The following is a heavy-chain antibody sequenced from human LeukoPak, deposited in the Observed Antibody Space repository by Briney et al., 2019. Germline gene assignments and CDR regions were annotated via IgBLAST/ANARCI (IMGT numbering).Heavy chain of an antibody. D-gene: IGHD4-11*01. CDR1: GYTFTSYG. Sequence: AASVKVSCKASGYTFTSYGISWVRQAPGQGLEWMGWISAYNGNTNYAQKLQGRVTMTTDTSTSTAYMELRSLRSDDTAVYYCAREYSNYGDRNNWFDPWGQGTLVTVSS. J-gene: IGHJ5*02. CDR2: ISAYNGNT. V-gene: IGHV1-18*01. CDR3: AREYSNYGDRNNWFDP.